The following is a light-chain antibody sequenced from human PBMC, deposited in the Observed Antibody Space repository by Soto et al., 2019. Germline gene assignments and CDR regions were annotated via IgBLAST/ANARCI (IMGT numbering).Light chain of an antibody. J-gene: IGKJ5*01. CDR3: DQFVVSVT. CDR2: GAS. CDR1: QSVSSSY. Sequence: GTVSLKKEERATLSCRAIQSVSSSYLAWYQQKPGQAPRLLIYGASSRATGIPDRFSGSGSETDFTLTICRLEPEDTAVYYADQFVVSVTFA. V-gene: IGKV3-20*01.